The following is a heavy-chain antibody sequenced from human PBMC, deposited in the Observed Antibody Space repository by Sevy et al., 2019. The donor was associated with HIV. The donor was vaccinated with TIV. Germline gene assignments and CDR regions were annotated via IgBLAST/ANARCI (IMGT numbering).Heavy chain of an antibody. CDR3: AKLSCSDGNCFSIDY. CDR2: ISASGAST. D-gene: IGHD2-15*01. Sequence: GGSLRLSCAASGFTFSSYAMTWVRLAPGKGLEWVSGISASGASTYHADSVKGRFTISRDNSKNTLYLQINSLRAEDTAVYYCAKLSCSDGNCFSIDYWGQGTLVTVSS. V-gene: IGHV3-23*01. CDR1: GFTFSSYA. J-gene: IGHJ4*02.